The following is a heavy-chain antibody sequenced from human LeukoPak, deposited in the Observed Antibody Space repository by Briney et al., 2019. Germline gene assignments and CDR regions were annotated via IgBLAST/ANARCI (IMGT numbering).Heavy chain of an antibody. CDR1: GYTFTGHY. J-gene: IGHJ5*02. D-gene: IGHD2-15*01. CDR3: ARSEPVVAARSWFDP. Sequence: ASVKVSCKASGYTFTGHYMHWVRQAPGQGLEWMGWINPNSGGTNYAQKFQGWVTMTRDTSISTAYMELSRLRSDDTAVYYCARSEPVVAARSWFDPWGQGTLVTVSS. CDR2: INPNSGGT. V-gene: IGHV1-2*04.